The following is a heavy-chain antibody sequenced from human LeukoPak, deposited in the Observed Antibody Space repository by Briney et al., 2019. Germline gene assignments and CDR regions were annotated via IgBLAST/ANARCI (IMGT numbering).Heavy chain of an antibody. J-gene: IGHJ4*02. Sequence: PGGSLRLSCAASGLTFSSFAMSWVRQAPGKGLEWVSAISGSGGSTYYADSVKGRFTISRDNSRNTLYLQMNSLRAEDTAVYYCAKCARVDWLPIDYWGQGTLVTVSS. CDR2: ISGSGGST. V-gene: IGHV3-23*01. CDR3: AKCARVDWLPIDY. CDR1: GLTFSSFA. D-gene: IGHD3-9*01.